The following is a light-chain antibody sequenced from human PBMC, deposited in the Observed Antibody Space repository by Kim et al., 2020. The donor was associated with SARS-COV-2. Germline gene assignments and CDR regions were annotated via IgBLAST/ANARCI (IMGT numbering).Light chain of an antibody. CDR1: QSLVYSDGNNY. Sequence: PATISSRSSQSLVYSDGNNYLNWCHQRRAQSPQRLIYTVSNRDSGAPHRFSGSGSGTYFTLQISRVDAEDVGVYYCMQGTHSPFTFGPGTKVDIK. V-gene: IGKV2-30*01. CDR3: MQGTHSPFT. CDR2: TVS. J-gene: IGKJ3*01.